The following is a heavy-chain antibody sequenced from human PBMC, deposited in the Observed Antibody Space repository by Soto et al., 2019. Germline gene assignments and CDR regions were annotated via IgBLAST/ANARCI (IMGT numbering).Heavy chain of an antibody. D-gene: IGHD6-13*01. CDR1: GDSVSSNSAA. CDR3: ARDLTSVGRGRIAAAGTHPYYYYGMDI. V-gene: IGHV6-1*01. CDR2: TYYRSKWYN. J-gene: IGHJ6*04. Sequence: SQTLSLTCAISGDSVSSNSAAWNWIRQSPSRGLEWLGRTYYRSKWYNDYAVSVKSRITINPDTSKNQFSLQLNSVTPEDTAVYYCARDLTSVGRGRIAAAGTHPYYYYGMDIWGKGTTVTVSS.